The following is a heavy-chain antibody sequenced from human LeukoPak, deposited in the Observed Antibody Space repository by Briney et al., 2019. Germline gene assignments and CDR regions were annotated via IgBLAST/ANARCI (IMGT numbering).Heavy chain of an antibody. CDR1: GFTFSSYA. J-gene: IGHJ4*02. CDR3: ARDVVGATYFD. V-gene: IGHV3-23*01. Sequence: GGSLRLSCAASGFTFSSYAMSWVRQAPGKGLEWVSAISGSGGSTYYADSVKGRFTISRDNSKNTLYLQMNSLRAEDTAVYYCARDVVGATYFDWGQGTLVTVSS. D-gene: IGHD1-26*01. CDR2: ISGSGGST.